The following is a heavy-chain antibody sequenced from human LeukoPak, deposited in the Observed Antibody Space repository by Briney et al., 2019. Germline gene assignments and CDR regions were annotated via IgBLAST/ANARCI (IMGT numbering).Heavy chain of an antibody. J-gene: IGHJ4*02. D-gene: IGHD3-10*01. Sequence: GGSLRLSCVASGFSFMTHGFHWVRQAPGKGLEWVAVISDDENIKYYADSVKGRFTISRDNSKNTVYLQMNSLRAEDTAVYYCAKVGYGSGSSGFDYWGQGTLVTVSS. CDR3: AKVGYGSGSSGFDY. CDR1: GFSFMTHG. V-gene: IGHV3-30*18. CDR2: ISDDENIK.